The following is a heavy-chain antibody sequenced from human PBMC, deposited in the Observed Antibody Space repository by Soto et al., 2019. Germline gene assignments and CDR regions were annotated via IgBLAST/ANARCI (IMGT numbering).Heavy chain of an antibody. CDR3: ARGYPVVGLDY. V-gene: IGHV1-2*02. Sequence: VQLVQSGAEVKKPGASVKVSCKASGYTLTGYYLHWVRQAPGQGVEWMGWINPNSGATNYAVKFQGRVTMTRDTSISTASMELTNLRSDDTAVIFCARGYPVVGLDYWGQGTQVTVSS. D-gene: IGHD2-2*01. J-gene: IGHJ4*02. CDR2: INPNSGAT. CDR1: GYTLTGYY.